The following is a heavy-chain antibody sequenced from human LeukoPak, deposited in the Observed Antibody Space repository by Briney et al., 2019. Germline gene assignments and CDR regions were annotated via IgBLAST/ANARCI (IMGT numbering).Heavy chain of an antibody. V-gene: IGHV4-34*01. Sequence: SETLSLTCAVYGGSFSGYYWSWIRQPPGKGLEWIGEINHSGSTNYNPSLKSRVTISVDTSKNQFSLKLSSVTAADTAVYYCARHRGYSYGVDYWGQGTLVTVSS. CDR2: INHSGST. CDR1: GGSFSGYY. CDR3: ARHRGYSYGVDY. D-gene: IGHD5-18*01. J-gene: IGHJ4*02.